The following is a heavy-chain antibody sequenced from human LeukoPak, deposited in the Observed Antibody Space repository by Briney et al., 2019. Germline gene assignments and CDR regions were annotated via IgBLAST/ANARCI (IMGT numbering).Heavy chain of an antibody. CDR1: GFTFSYYW. D-gene: IGHD3-10*01. CDR2: IHSDGTSR. V-gene: IGHV3-74*01. Sequence: GRSLRLSCAASGFTFSYYWMHWVRQAPGKGLVWVARIHSDGTSRTYADSVKGRFSISRDNAKNTVDLQMNSLRVEDTAVYYCARGGSGCFDLWGRGTLVTVSS. J-gene: IGHJ2*01. CDR3: ARGGSGCFDL.